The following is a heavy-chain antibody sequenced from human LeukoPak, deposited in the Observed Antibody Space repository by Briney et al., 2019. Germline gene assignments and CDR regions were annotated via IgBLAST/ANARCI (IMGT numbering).Heavy chain of an antibody. D-gene: IGHD3-9*01. Sequence: ASVKVSCKTSGYTFTDFGINWVRQAPGQGLEWMGRFTTYNGNTNYAQKFQGRVTMTRDTSISTAYMELSRLRSDDTAVYYCARDPVLRYFPYMDVWGKGTTVTVSS. CDR3: ARDPVLRYFPYMDV. CDR1: GYTFTDFG. V-gene: IGHV1-2*02. CDR2: FTTYNGNT. J-gene: IGHJ6*03.